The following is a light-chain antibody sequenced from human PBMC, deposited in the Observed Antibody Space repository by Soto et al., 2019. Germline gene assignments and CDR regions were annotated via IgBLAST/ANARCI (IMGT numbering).Light chain of an antibody. CDR3: QQADSFPFT. J-gene: IGKJ3*01. V-gene: IGKV1-12*01. CDR1: QDIGTW. Sequence: DLQLTQSPSSVSASVGDRVTITCRASQDIGTWLAWYQQKPGKAPKLLIYVASNLQSGVPSRFSGAGSGTDFNLTITSLQPEDFATYHCQQADSFPFTFGPGTKLDFK. CDR2: VAS.